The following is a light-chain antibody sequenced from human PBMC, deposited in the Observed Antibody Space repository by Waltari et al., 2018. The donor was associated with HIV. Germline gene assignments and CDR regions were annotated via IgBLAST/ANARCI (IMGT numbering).Light chain of an antibody. CDR3: QQRSNWPPWT. J-gene: IGKJ1*01. Sequence: EIVLTQSPATLSLSPGERATLSCRASQSVSSYSAWYQQKPGQAPRLLIYDASNRATGIPARFSGSGSGTDFTLTISSLEPEDLAVYYCQQRSNWPPWTFGQGTKVEIK. CDR1: QSVSSY. CDR2: DAS. V-gene: IGKV3-11*01.